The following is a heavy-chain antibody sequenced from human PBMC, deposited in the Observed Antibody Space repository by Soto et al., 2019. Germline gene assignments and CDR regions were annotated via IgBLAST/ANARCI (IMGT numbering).Heavy chain of an antibody. CDR1: ESTFSRYS. CDR3: ARGWRAPSFSGYAQ. J-gene: IGHJ4*02. Sequence: QVQFLQSGAEMKKPGASVKISCKTSESTFSRYSIHWVRQVPGQRPEWMGWIHAASGVTQYSQKFQGRVSMTRDTSASEAYMDLTRLRFQDTAVYFCARGWRAPSFSGYAQWGQGTQVTVSS. V-gene: IGHV1-3*01. D-gene: IGHD2-2*01. CDR2: IHAASGVT.